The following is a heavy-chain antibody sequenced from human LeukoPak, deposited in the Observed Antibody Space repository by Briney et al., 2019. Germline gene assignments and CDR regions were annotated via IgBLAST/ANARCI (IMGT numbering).Heavy chain of an antibody. Sequence: PSETLSLTCAVYGGSFSGYYWSWIRQPPGKGLEWIGSIYYSGSTYYNPSLKSRVTISVDTSKNQFSLKLSSVTAADTAVYYCARVAVAGTWFDYWGQGTLVTVSS. J-gene: IGHJ4*02. D-gene: IGHD6-19*01. V-gene: IGHV4-34*01. CDR1: GGSFSGYY. CDR2: IYYSGST. CDR3: ARVAVAGTWFDY.